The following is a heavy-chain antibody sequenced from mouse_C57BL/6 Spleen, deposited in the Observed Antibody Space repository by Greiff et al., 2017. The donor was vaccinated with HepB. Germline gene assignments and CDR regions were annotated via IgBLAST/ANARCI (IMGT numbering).Heavy chain of an antibody. D-gene: IGHD1-1*01. CDR3: ARDKGLYYRGLGDY. CDR1: GFTFSSYA. Sequence: DVMLVESGGGLVKPGGSLKLSCAASGFTFSSYAMSWVRQTPEKRLEWVATISDGGSYTYYPDNVKGRFTISRDNAKNNLYLQMSHLKSEDTAMYYCARDKGLYYRGLGDYWGQGTSVTVSS. V-gene: IGHV5-4*01. CDR2: ISDGGSYT. J-gene: IGHJ4*01.